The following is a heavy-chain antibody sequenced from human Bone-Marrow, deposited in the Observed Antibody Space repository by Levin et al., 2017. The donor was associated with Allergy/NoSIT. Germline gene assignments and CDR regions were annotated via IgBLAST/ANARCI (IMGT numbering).Heavy chain of an antibody. J-gene: IGHJ4*02. D-gene: IGHD3-10*01. V-gene: IGHV3-30-3*01. CDR3: ARGDYYGSGSWSDY. CDR2: ISYDGSNK. CDR1: GFTFSSYA. Sequence: GGSLRLSCAASGFTFSSYAMHWVRQAPGKGLEWVAVISYDGSNKYYADSVKGRFTISRDNAKNTLYLQMNSLRAEDTAVYYCARGDYYGSGSWSDYWGQGTLVTVSS.